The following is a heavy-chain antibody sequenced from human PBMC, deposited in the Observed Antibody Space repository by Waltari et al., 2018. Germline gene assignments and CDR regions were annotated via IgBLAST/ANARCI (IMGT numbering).Heavy chain of an antibody. CDR1: GDTFSSYA. V-gene: IGHV1-69*09. Sequence: QVRLLQSGAGVTKPGSSVKVSCPASGDTFSSYAINWVRQAPGQGLEWMGRIIPILGLTNYAQKFQGRVTITADKSTTTTYMELSSLRSEDTAVYYCARGGDATQTNYYYYGLDVWGQGTTVTVSS. D-gene: IGHD2-15*01. CDR3: ARGGDATQTNYYYYGLDV. J-gene: IGHJ6*02. CDR2: IIPILGLT.